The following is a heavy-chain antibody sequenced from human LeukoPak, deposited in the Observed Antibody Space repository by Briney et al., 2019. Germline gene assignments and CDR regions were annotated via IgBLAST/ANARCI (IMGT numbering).Heavy chain of an antibody. D-gene: IGHD3-9*01. CDR2: ISSSSSYI. V-gene: IGHV3-21*01. CDR3: ARDILTGYGD. CDR1: GFTFSSYS. Sequence: GGSLRLSCAASGFTFSSYSMNWVRQAPGKGLEWVSSISSSSSYIYYADSVKGRFTISRDNARNSLYLQMNSLRAEDTAVYYCARDILTGYGDWGQGTLVTVSS. J-gene: IGHJ4*02.